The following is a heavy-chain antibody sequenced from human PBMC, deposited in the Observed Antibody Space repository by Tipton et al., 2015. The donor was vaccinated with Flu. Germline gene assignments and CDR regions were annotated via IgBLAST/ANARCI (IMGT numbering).Heavy chain of an antibody. V-gene: IGHV3-7*01. CDR3: ARAEGLDGRRQPDY. D-gene: IGHD3-9*01. J-gene: IGHJ4*02. CDR1: GFTLSRYW. Sequence: SLRLSCETSGFTLSRYWMSWVRQAPGKGLEWVANINEAGNGKLYGDSVKGRFTISRNSATNSIFLDMTSLKSEDTAVYYCARAEGLDGRRQPDYWGQGTLVTVSS. CDR2: INEAGNGK.